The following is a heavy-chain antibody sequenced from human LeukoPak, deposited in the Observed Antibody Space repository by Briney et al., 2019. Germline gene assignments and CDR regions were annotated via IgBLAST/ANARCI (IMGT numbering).Heavy chain of an antibody. CDR1: GFTFSSYA. Sequence: PGGSLRLSCAASGFTFSSYAMHWVRQAPGKGLEWVAVISYDGSNKYYADSVKGRLTISRDNPKNTLYLQMNSLRAEDTAVYYCAREANGLAAAGISVGGFDYWGQGTLVTVSS. CDR3: AREANGLAAAGISVGGFDY. CDR2: ISYDGSNK. D-gene: IGHD6-13*01. J-gene: IGHJ4*02. V-gene: IGHV3-30*04.